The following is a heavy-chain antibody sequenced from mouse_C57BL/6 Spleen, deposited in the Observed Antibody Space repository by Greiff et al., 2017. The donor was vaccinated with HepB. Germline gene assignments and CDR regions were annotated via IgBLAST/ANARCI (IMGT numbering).Heavy chain of an antibody. CDR3: TRSRYYGSSFDY. CDR1: GYTFTDYE. Sequence: QVQLKESGAELVRPGASVTLSCKASGYTFTDYEMHWVKQTPVHGLEWIGAIDPETGGTAYNQKFKGKAILTADKSSSTAYMELRSLTSEDSAVYYCTRSRYYGSSFDYWGQGTTLTVSS. V-gene: IGHV1-15*01. CDR2: IDPETGGT. D-gene: IGHD1-1*01. J-gene: IGHJ2*01.